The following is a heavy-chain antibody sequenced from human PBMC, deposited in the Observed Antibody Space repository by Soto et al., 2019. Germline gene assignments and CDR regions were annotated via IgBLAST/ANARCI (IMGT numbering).Heavy chain of an antibody. Sequence: SETLSLTCTVSGVSISSGGSYWTWIRQRPGKGLEWIGYSYYIGSSYYNPSLQSRVTISVDTSKNQVSLKLSSVTAADTAVYYCARAGGIVAAINYYGLDVWGHGATVTVSS. CDR3: ARAGGIVAAINYYGLDV. CDR1: GVSISSGGSY. V-gene: IGHV4-31*03. J-gene: IGHJ6*02. D-gene: IGHD2-21*01. CDR2: SYYIGSS.